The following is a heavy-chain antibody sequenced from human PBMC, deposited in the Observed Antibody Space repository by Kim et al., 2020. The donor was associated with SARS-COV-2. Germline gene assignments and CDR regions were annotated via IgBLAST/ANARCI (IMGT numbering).Heavy chain of an antibody. J-gene: IGHJ4*02. CDR3: ASLWLAIRHFDY. V-gene: IGHV4-59*01. Sequence: YNPPLTRRVTISVDTSKNQFSLKLSSVTAADTAVYYCASLWLAIRHFDYWGQGTLVTVSS. D-gene: IGHD6-19*01.